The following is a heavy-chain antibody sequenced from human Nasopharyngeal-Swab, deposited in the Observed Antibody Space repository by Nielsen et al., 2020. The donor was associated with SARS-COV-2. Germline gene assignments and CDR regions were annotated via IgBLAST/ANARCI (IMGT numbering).Heavy chain of an antibody. Sequence: ASVKVSCKTSGYTFTDYHLHWVRPAPGQGLEWLGWINANSGVTNYAHKFKGRVTVTRDTSISTAYMELSRLKSDDTAMYYCARDRSASWSALDVWGKGTTVTVSS. J-gene: IGHJ6*04. D-gene: IGHD6-13*01. CDR2: INANSGVT. CDR1: GYTFTDYH. CDR3: ARDRSASWSALDV. V-gene: IGHV1-2*07.